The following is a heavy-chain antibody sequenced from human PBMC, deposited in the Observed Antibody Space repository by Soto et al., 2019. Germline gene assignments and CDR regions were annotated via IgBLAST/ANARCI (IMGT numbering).Heavy chain of an antibody. Sequence: SETLSLTCAVSGVSLTSGNWWTWVRQSPQRGLEYIGEIFHDGTANYYPSFERRVAMSVDTSRNQFSLKLTSVTAADTAVYFCARVVYVTRLNYRYMAFRGPATLGTVSS. V-gene: IGHV4-4*02. CDR3: ARVVYVTRLNYRYMAF. J-gene: IGHJ4*02. CDR1: GVSLTSGNW. D-gene: IGHD2-8*01. CDR2: IFHDGTA.